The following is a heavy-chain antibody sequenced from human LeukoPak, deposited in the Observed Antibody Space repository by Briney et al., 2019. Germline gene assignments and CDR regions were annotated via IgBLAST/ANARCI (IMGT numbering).Heavy chain of an antibody. CDR1: GFTFSTHW. J-gene: IGHJ6*01. V-gene: IGHV3-74*01. D-gene: IGHD3-16*01. CDR2: IKGDGTST. Sequence: GGSLRLSCTVSGFTFSTHWMRWVRQAPGKGLVWVSHIKGDGTSTNYADSVKGRFTISRDNAMNTLYLQMNSLRAEDTAVYYCARDDAFRGVAMDVWGQGTTVTVSS. CDR3: ARDDAFRGVAMDV.